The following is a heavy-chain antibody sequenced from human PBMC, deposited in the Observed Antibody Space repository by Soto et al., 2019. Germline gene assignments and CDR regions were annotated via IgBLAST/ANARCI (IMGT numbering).Heavy chain of an antibody. CDR2: IWYDGSNK. V-gene: IGHV3-33*01. CDR3: ARDYYCDSSGYLPLHYGMDV. Sequence: GGSLRLSCAASGFTFSSYGMHWVRQAPGKGLEWVAVIWYDGSNKYYADSVKGRFTISRDNSKNTLYLQMNSLRAEDTAVYYCARDYYCDSSGYLPLHYGMDVWGQGTTVTVSS. CDR1: GFTFSSYG. J-gene: IGHJ6*02. D-gene: IGHD3-22*01.